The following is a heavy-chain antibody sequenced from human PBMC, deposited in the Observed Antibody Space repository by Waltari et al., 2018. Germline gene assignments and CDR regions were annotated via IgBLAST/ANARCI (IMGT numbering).Heavy chain of an antibody. CDR3: ARPGGSNYGGAVDI. CDR1: GGSISSYY. Sequence: QVQLQESGPGLVKPSETLSLTCTVPGGSISSYYWSWIRQPPGKGLEWIGYIYYSGSTTYHPSRKSRVTRSVDTSKNQFSLKLSSVTAADTAVYYCARPGGSNYGGAVDIWGQGTMVTVSS. D-gene: IGHD4-17*01. V-gene: IGHV4-59*01. J-gene: IGHJ3*02. CDR2: IYYSGST.